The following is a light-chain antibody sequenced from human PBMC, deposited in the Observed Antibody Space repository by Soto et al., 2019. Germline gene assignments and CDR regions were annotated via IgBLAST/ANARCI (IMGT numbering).Light chain of an antibody. J-gene: IGKJ1*01. Sequence: AIRMTQSPSSLSASTGDRVTITCRASQGISRYLAWYQQKPGKAPKLLIYAASTLQSGAPSRFNGSGFGTVYTFTIIFLLSEDFATSYCQQYYSYARTFGQGTKVDIK. V-gene: IGKV1-8*01. CDR2: AAS. CDR1: QGISRY. CDR3: QQYYSYART.